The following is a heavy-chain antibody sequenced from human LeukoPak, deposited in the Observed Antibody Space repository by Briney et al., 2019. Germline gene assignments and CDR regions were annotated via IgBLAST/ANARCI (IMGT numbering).Heavy chain of an antibody. Sequence: ASVKVSCKASRYTFTSCGISWVRQAPGQGLEWMGWISAYNGNTNYAQKLQGRVTMTTDTSTSTAYMELRSLRSDDTAVYYCAGGIVATRNYYYYGMDVWGQGTTVTVSS. CDR3: AGGIVATRNYYYYGMDV. D-gene: IGHD5-12*01. V-gene: IGHV1-18*01. CDR2: ISAYNGNT. J-gene: IGHJ6*02. CDR1: RYTFTSCG.